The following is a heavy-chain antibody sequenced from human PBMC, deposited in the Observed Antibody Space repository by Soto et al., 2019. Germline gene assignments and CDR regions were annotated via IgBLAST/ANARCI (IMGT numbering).Heavy chain of an antibody. Sequence: SETLSLTCTVSGGSISSYYWSWIRQPPGKGLEWIGYIYYSGSTNYNPSLKSRVTISVDTSKNQFSLKLSSVTAADTAVYYCARHNGWDQNDFDYWGQGTLVTVSS. CDR2: IYYSGST. J-gene: IGHJ4*02. CDR1: GGSISSYY. D-gene: IGHD1-1*01. CDR3: ARHNGWDQNDFDY. V-gene: IGHV4-59*08.